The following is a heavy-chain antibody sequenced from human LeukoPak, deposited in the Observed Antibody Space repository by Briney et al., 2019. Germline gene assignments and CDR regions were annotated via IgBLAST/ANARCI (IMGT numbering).Heavy chain of an antibody. J-gene: IGHJ3*01. CDR1: GYTFTGYY. CDR2: INTNNGNP. Sequence: ASVKVSCKASGYTFTGYYMHWVRQAPGLGLEWMGWINTNNGNPTYAQGFTGRFVFSLDTSVSTTYLQISSLKAEDTAVYYCARDRWGDGYNYFHAFDVWGQGTMVTVSS. D-gene: IGHD5-24*01. V-gene: IGHV7-4-1*02. CDR3: ARDRWGDGYNYFHAFDV.